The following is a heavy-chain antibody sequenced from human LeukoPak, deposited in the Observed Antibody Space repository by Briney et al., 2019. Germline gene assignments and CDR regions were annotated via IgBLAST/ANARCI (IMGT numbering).Heavy chain of an antibody. Sequence: SETLSLTCTVSGGSISSYYWSWIRQPPGKGLEWIGYIYYSGCTNYNPSLKSRVTISVDTSKNQFSLKLSSVTAADTAVYYCARVVGSPPGAYNWFDPWGQGTLVTVSS. V-gene: IGHV4-59*01. CDR2: IYYSGCT. J-gene: IGHJ5*02. D-gene: IGHD1-26*01. CDR3: ARVVGSPPGAYNWFDP. CDR1: GGSISSYY.